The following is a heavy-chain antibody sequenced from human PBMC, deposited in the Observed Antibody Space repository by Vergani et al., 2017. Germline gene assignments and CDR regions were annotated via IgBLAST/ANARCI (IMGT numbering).Heavy chain of an antibody. CDR3: ARDRKRGDTAMLAFDI. CDR1: GGSISSSSYY. J-gene: IGHJ3*02. D-gene: IGHD5-18*01. CDR2: IYYSGST. V-gene: IGHV4-39*02. Sequence: QLQLQESGPGLVKPSETLSLTCTVSGGSISSSSYYWGWIRQPPGKGLEWIGSIYYSGSTYYNPSLKSRVTISVDTSKNQFSLKLSSVTAADTAVYYCARDRKRGDTAMLAFDIWGQGTMVTVSS.